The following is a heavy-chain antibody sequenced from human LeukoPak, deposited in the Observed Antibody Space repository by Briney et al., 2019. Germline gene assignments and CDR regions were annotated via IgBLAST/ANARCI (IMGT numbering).Heavy chain of an antibody. Sequence: GGSLRLSCAASGFSVSSNYMSWVRPAPGKGLEWVSVIYSGGSAYYADAVKGRCTISRDNSKNTLYLQRNSLRAEDTAVYYCARDFVRGWSGGLDYWGQGTLVTVSS. CDR3: ARDFVRGWSGGLDY. D-gene: IGHD6-19*01. CDR2: IYSGGSA. J-gene: IGHJ4*02. V-gene: IGHV3-53*01. CDR1: GFSVSSNY.